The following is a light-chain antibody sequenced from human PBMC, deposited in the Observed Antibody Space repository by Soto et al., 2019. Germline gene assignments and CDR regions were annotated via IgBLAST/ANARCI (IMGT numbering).Light chain of an antibody. V-gene: IGKV3-20*01. CDR1: QSVSSSY. Sequence: EIVLTQSPGTLSLSPGERATLSCRASQSVSSSYLAWYQQKPCQSPRLLIYGASSSATGIPDRFSGSGSGTDFTLTISRLEPEDFALYYCQQYGSLFQGISFGQGTRLAIK. CDR2: GAS. J-gene: IGKJ5*01. CDR3: QQYGSLFQGIS.